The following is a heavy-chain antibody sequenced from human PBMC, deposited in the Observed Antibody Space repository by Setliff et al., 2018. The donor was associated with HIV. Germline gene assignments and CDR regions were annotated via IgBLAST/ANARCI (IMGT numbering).Heavy chain of an antibody. CDR2: INPSDGIP. V-gene: IGHV1-46*01. J-gene: IGHJ3*02. Sequence: ASVKVSCKASGFSFSRHYMHWVRQAPGEGLEWVAMINPSDGIPSYAQKFQDRVIVTRETSSSIVDMELSSLLSEDTAVYFCTRAFPPMIPAAFDIWGLGTLVT. CDR1: GFSFSRHY. CDR3: TRAFPPMIPAAFDI. D-gene: IGHD3-16*01.